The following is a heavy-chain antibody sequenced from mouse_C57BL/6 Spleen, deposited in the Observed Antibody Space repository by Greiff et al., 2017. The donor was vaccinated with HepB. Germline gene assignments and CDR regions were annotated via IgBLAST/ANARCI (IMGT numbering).Heavy chain of an antibody. CDR3: ARGGTHFDV. Sequence: ESGPELVKPGASVKISCKASGYAFSSSWMNWVKQRPGKGLEWIGRIYPGDGDTNYNGKFKGKATLTADKSSSTAYLQLSSLTSEDSAVCFCARGGTHFDVWGTGTTVTVSS. V-gene: IGHV1-82*01. J-gene: IGHJ1*03. D-gene: IGHD4-1*01. CDR1: GYAFSSSW. CDR2: IYPGDGDT.